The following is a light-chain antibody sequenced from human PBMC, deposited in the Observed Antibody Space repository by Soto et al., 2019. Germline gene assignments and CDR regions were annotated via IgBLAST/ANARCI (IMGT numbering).Light chain of an antibody. CDR1: SSDVGSYNL. J-gene: IGLJ2*01. CDR3: CSYAGSTTHVI. V-gene: IGLV2-23*02. CDR2: EVT. Sequence: QSALTQPASVSGSPGQSITISCTGTSSDVGSYNLVSWYQQHPGEAPKLMIYEVTQRPSGVPNRFSGSKSGNTASLTISGLQAEDEGDYFCCSYAGSTTHVIFGGGTKLTVL.